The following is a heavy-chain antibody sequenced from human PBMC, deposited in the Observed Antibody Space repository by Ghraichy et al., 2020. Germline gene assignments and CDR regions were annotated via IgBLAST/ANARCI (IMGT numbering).Heavy chain of an antibody. J-gene: IGHJ6*03. CDR3: AKVEGSSFHYYYYMDV. Sequence: GGSLRLSCAASGFTFSSYAMSWVRQAPGKGLEWVSAISGSGGSTYYADSVKGRFTISRDNSKNTLYLQMNSLRAEDTAVYYCAKVEGSSFHYYYYMDVWGKGTTVTVSS. CDR1: GFTFSSYA. CDR2: ISGSGGST. D-gene: IGHD6-13*01. V-gene: IGHV3-23*01.